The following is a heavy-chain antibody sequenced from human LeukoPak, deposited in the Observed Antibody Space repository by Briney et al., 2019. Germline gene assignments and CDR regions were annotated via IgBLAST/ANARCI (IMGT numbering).Heavy chain of an antibody. CDR1: GFTFSDYY. V-gene: IGHV3-11*01. CDR2: ISSRGSTI. Sequence: GGSLRLSCAASGFTFSDYYMSWIRQAPGKGLEWVSYISSRGSTIYYADSVKGRFTTSRDNAKNSLYLQMNSLTAEDTAVYYCARGTVRGVTFFGAFDIWGQGTMVTVSS. CDR3: ARGTVRGVTFFGAFDI. J-gene: IGHJ3*02. D-gene: IGHD3-10*01.